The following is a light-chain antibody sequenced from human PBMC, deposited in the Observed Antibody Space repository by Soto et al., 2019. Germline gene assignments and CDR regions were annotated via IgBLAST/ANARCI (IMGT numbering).Light chain of an antibody. CDR1: SSNIGSNT. Sequence: QPVLTQPPSASGTPGQRVTVSCSGSSSNIGSNTVNWYQQLPGTAPKLLIYSTNQRPSGVPDRFSGSKSGTSASLAISGLQSDDGADYYCSAWDGSLQAVVFGGGTKLTVL. CDR3: SAWDGSLQAVV. J-gene: IGLJ2*01. V-gene: IGLV1-44*01. CDR2: STN.